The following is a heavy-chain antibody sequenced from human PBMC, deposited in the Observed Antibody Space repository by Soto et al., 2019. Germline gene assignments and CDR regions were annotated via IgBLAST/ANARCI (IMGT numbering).Heavy chain of an antibody. V-gene: IGHV3-23*01. J-gene: IGHJ4*02. D-gene: IGHD3-3*01. CDR1: GFIFNDYA. Sequence: GGSLRLSCAASGFIFNDYAMGWVRQAPGKGLEWVSSISGSGISIYYADSVKGRFTISRDNSKNMLYLQMNSLRAEDTAVYYCAKDPYDFGDYWGQGTLVTVSS. CDR3: AKDPYDFGDY. CDR2: ISGSGISI.